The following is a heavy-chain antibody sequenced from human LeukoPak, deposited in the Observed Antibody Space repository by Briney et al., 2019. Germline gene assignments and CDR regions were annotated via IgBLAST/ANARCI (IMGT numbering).Heavy chain of an antibody. V-gene: IGHV4-34*01. J-gene: IGHJ6*02. CDR3: AREGVRPIYCSGTSCYRRVYYGMDV. D-gene: IGHD2-2*01. CDR1: GFTFSSYW. Sequence: GSLRLSCAASGFTFSSYWMSWIRQPPGKGLEWIGEINHSGSTNYNPSLKSRVTISVDTSKNQFSLKLSSVTAADTAVYHCAREGVRPIYCSGTSCYRRVYYGMDVWGQGTTVTVSS. CDR2: INHSGST.